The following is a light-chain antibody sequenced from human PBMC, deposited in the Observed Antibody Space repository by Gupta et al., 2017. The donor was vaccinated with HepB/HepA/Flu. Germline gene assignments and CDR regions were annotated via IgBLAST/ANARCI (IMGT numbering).Light chain of an antibody. CDR1: SSNIGSNT. J-gene: IGLJ2*01. V-gene: IGLV1-44*01. Sequence: QSVLTQPPPPSGPPRQSVTISCAGSSSNIGSNTVNWYQQLPGTAPKLLIYSNNQRPSGVPDRFSGSKSGTSASLAISGLQSEDEADYYCAAWDDSLNGVVFGGGTKLTVL. CDR2: SNN. CDR3: AAWDDSLNGVV.